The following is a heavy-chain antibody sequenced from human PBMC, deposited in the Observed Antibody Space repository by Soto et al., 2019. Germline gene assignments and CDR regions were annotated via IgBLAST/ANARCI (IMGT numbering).Heavy chain of an antibody. D-gene: IGHD3-22*01. V-gene: IGHV3-15*07. CDR1: GFTFSNAW. J-gene: IGHJ6*02. CDR2: IKSKTDGGTT. Sequence: PGGSLRLSCAASGFTFSNAWMNWVRQAPGKGLEWVGRIKSKTDGGTTDYAAPVKGRFTISRDDSKNTLYLQMNSLKTEDTAVCYCTTVLAYDSSGYYPDYYYYGMDVWGQGTTVTVSS. CDR3: TTVLAYDSSGYYPDYYYYGMDV.